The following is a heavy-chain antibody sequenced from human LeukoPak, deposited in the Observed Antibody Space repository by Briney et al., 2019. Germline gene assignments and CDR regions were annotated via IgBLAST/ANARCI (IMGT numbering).Heavy chain of an antibody. CDR3: ARDKRADYGGNSQPFDY. Sequence: PSETLSLTCTVSGYSISSGYYWGWIRQPPGKGLEWIGSIYHSGSTYYNPSLKSRVTISVDTSKNQFSLKLSSVTAADTAVYYCARDKRADYGGNSQPFDYWGQGTLVTVSS. CDR2: IYHSGST. V-gene: IGHV4-38-2*02. J-gene: IGHJ4*02. CDR1: GYSISSGYY. D-gene: IGHD4-23*01.